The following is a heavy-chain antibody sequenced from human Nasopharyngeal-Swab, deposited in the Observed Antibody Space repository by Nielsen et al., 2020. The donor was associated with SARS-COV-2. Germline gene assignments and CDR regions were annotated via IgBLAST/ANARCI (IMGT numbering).Heavy chain of an antibody. CDR2: TSYGSKWYN. D-gene: IGHD3-9*01. Sequence: SCAISGDSFSSNNVGWNCIRQSPSRGLEWLGRTSYGSKWYNHYAPSVKSRVTIKPDTSKNQFSLQMDSVTPEDSAVYYCARGFLQTGFDYWGQGTLVTVSS. CDR3: ARGFLQTGFDY. V-gene: IGHV6-1*01. CDR1: GDSFSSNNVG. J-gene: IGHJ4*02.